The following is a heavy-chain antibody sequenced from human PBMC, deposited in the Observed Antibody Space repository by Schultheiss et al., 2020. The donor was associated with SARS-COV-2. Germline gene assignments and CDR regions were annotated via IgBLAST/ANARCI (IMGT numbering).Heavy chain of an antibody. CDR3: ARRCGYSYGYLLRYTWFDL. CDR1: GFTFSRYA. CDR2: ISGSGGST. J-gene: IGHJ5*02. V-gene: IGHV3-23*01. Sequence: GGSLRLSCAASGFTFSRYAMSWVRQAPGKGLEWVSAISGSGGSTYYADSVKGRLTISRDNSKNTRYLQMNSLRAEDTAVYYCARRCGYSYGYLLRYTWFDLWGQGTLVTGS. D-gene: IGHD5-18*01.